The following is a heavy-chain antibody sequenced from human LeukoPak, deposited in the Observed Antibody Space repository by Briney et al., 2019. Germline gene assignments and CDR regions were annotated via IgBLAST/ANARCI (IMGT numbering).Heavy chain of an antibody. CDR3: ARAISSSYPIDY. CDR1: GGSISSSNYY. Sequence: PSETLSLTCIVSGGSISSSNYYWGWIRQSPGKGLEWIGSIYSRGSTYYNPSLKSRVIVSSDMSKNQFSLKLSSVTAADTAVYYCARAISSSYPIDYWGQGTLVTVSS. CDR2: IYSRGST. J-gene: IGHJ4*02. D-gene: IGHD6-6*01. V-gene: IGHV4-39*07.